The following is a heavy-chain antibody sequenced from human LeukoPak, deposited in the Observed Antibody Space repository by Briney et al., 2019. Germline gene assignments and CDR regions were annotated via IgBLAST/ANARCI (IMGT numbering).Heavy chain of an antibody. CDR2: VLFDGRKK. J-gene: IGHJ4*02. D-gene: IGHD3-10*01. Sequence: PGGSLRLSWAASGFTLSSYSMHWVRQAPGKGLEWWAAVLFDGRKKYGADAVRGRFTISRDNEEKSMYLQMNSLRGVHTAVYYCARDRHFGSGNRLSYFDYWGQGTLVTVSS. CDR1: GFTLSSYS. CDR3: ARDRHFGSGNRLSYFDY. V-gene: IGHV3-30*04.